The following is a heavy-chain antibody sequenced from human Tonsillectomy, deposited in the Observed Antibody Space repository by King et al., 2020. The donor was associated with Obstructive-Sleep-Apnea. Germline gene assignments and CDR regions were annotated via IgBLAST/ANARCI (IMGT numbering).Heavy chain of an antibody. V-gene: IGHV3-30*04. Sequence: QLVQSGGGVVQPGRSLRLSCAASGFTFSSYAMHWVRQAPGKGLEWVALISYDGRDKYYADSVKGRFTLSRDNSKNTLFLQMNSLRAEDTAVYYCTREDDYYGNYYFDYWGQGTLVTVPS. D-gene: IGHD3-10*01. CDR3: TREDDYYGNYYFDY. CDR1: GFTFSSYA. CDR2: ISYDGRDK. J-gene: IGHJ4*02.